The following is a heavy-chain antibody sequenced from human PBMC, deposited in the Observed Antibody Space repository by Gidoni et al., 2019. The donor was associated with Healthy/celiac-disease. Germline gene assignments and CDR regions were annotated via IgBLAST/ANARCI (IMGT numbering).Heavy chain of an antibody. D-gene: IGHD2-8*01. V-gene: IGHV3-9*01. CDR3: AKDIRDEMPHYANGAFDI. CDR2: ISWTSGSI. J-gene: IGHJ3*02. Sequence: EVQPVESGGGLVLPGRSLRLACAAYGFTFDDYAMHWVRQAPGKDLEWVSGISWTSGSIGYADSVKGRFTISRDNAKNSLYLQMNSLRAEDTALYYCAKDIRDEMPHYANGAFDIWGQGTMVTVSS. CDR1: GFTFDDYA.